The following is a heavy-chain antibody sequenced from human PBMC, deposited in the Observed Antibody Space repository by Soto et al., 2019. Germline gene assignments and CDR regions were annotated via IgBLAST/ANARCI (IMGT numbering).Heavy chain of an antibody. D-gene: IGHD3-16*01. CDR1: GFNFCIYS. J-gene: IGHJ4*02. Sequence: GGSLRLSCAASGFNFCIYSVNWVRQAPGEGPEWVSSISSSGSYIYYADSVKGRFTISRDNAKNSLYLQMNSLRAEDTAVYYCARDPTYDWRQLRLDYWGQGTLVTVSS. CDR2: ISSSGSYI. CDR3: ARDPTYDWRQLRLDY. V-gene: IGHV3-21*01.